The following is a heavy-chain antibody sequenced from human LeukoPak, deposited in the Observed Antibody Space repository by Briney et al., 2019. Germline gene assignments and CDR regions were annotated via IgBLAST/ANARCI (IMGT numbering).Heavy chain of an antibody. J-gene: IGHJ4*02. Sequence: SETLSLTCTVSGYSISSGYYWGWIRQPPGKGLGWIGSIYHSGSTYYNPSLKSRVTISVDTSKNQFSLKLSSVTAADTAVYYCASDSGWYLDYWGQGTLVTVSS. CDR2: IYHSGST. D-gene: IGHD6-19*01. V-gene: IGHV4-38-2*02. CDR1: GYSISSGYY. CDR3: ASDSGWYLDY.